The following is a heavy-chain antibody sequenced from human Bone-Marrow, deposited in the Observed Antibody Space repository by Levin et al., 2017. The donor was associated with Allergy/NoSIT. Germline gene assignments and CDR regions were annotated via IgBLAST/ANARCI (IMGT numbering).Heavy chain of an antibody. CDR2: IWFDGNNK. Sequence: PGESLKISCAASGFNFNKYGMHWVRQAPGKGLEWVAVIWFDGNNKYYADSVKGRFTISRDNSKNTLFLQMTGLTDEDAAVYYCARDLTDYDLLTGPIGHWGQGTLVSVSS. V-gene: IGHV3-33*01. D-gene: IGHD3-9*01. CDR3: ARDLTDYDLLTGPIGH. J-gene: IGHJ4*02. CDR1: GFNFNKYG.